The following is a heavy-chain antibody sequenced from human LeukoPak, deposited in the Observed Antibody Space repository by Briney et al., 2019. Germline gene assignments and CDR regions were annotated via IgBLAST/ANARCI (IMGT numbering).Heavy chain of an antibody. CDR1: EYTFTSYY. D-gene: IGHD3-22*01. V-gene: IGHV1-46*01. CDR2: INPSGGST. Sequence: GASVKVSCKASEYTFTSYYIHWVRQAPGQGLEWMGIINPSGGSTSYAQKFQGRVTMTRDTSTSTVHMELTSLRSEDTAVYYCARAAGEGPLSDSIAYFYGGGTFDIWGQGTMVTVSS. J-gene: IGHJ3*02. CDR3: ARAAGEGPLSDSIAYFYGGGTFDI.